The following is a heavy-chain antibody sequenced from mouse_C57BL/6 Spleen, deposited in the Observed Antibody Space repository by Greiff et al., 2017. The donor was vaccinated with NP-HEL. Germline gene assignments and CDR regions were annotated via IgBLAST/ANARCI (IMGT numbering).Heavy chain of an antibody. Sequence: QVQLQQSGPELVKPGASVKISCKASGYAFSSSWMNWVKQRPGKGLEWIGRIYPGDGDTNYNGKFKGKATLTVDKSSSTAYMPLSRLTSEDTAVYYCARTGENYGYFDYWGQGTTLTVSS. J-gene: IGHJ2*01. V-gene: IGHV1-82*01. CDR1: GYAFSSSW. CDR3: ARTGENYGYFDY. D-gene: IGHD1-1*01. CDR2: IYPGDGDT.